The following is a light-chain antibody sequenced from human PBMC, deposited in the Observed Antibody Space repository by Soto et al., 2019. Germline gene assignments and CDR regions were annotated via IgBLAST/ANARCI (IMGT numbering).Light chain of an antibody. Sequence: ELVLTQSPSTLSVSPGERATLSCRASQTVGSNLAWYQHKPGQAPRLLISGASTRATGVPARFSGSGSGTEFALTISGLQSEDFTVYFCQQYNTRPQTFGQGTKVE. CDR2: GAS. J-gene: IGKJ1*01. V-gene: IGKV3-15*01. CDR3: QQYNTRPQT. CDR1: QTVGSN.